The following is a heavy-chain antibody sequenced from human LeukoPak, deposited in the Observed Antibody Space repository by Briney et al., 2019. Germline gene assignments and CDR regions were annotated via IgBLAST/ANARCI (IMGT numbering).Heavy chain of an antibody. D-gene: IGHD5-12*01. V-gene: IGHV1-69*10. CDR1: GGTFRRND. CDR2: FIPNLNIA. CDR3: ASSYSGYHY. Sequence: SVKVSCKALGGTFRRNDLTWVRQAPGQGLEWMGGFIPNLNIAHYAQKFKARVTITADESTTTAYMELRSLRSEDTAVYYCASSYSGYHYWGQGTLVTVSS. J-gene: IGHJ4*02.